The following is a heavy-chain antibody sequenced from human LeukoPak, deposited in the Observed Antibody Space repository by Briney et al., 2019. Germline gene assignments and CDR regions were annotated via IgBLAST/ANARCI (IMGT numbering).Heavy chain of an antibody. V-gene: IGHV1-18*01. CDR2: ISAYNGNT. Sequence: ASVKVSCKASGYTFTSYGISWGRQAPGQGLEWMGWISAYNGNTNYAQKLQGRVTMTTDTSTSTAYMELRSLRSDDTAVYYCARAAYYYDSTPNWYDPWGQGTLVTVSS. J-gene: IGHJ5*02. D-gene: IGHD3-22*01. CDR1: GYTFTSYG. CDR3: ARAAYYYDSTPNWYDP.